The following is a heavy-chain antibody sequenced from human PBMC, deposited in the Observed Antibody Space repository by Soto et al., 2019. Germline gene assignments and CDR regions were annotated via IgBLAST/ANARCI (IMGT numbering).Heavy chain of an antibody. D-gene: IGHD6-19*01. V-gene: IGHV4-34*01. CDR3: ARVSGGSSGWQRKGYFDY. Sequence: PSETLSLTCAVYGGSFSGYYWSWIRQPPGKGLEWIGEINHSGSTNYNPSLKSRVTISVDTSKNQFSLKLSSVTAADTAVYYCARVSGGSSGWQRKGYFDYWRQGTLVTVSS. CDR1: GGSFSGYY. J-gene: IGHJ4*02. CDR2: INHSGST.